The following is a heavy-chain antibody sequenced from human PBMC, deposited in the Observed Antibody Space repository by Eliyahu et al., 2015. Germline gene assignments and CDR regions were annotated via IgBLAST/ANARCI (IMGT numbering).Heavy chain of an antibody. V-gene: IGHV4-38-2*02. CDR2: IYRNGRT. J-gene: IGHJ4*01. D-gene: IGHD3-16*01. Sequence: QVQLKESGPGLVKSSETLSLTCGVSGDSISSGHFWGWIRQSPGKGLEWLGSIYRNGRTVYNPSLRSRLNISVDTASNSFSLRLTSVIAADSALYYCVRDDFYTLIQRLTWGHGTLVTVSS. CDR1: GDSISSGHF. CDR3: VRDDFYTLIQRLT.